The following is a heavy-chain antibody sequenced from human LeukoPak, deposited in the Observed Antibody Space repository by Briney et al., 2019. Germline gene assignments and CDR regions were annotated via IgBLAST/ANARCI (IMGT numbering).Heavy chain of an antibody. J-gene: IGHJ4*02. CDR2: IYYSGST. D-gene: IGHD5-18*01. CDR3: ASLRVYSYGYDC. CDR1: GGSISSYY. V-gene: IGHV4-59*12. Sequence: SETLSLTCTVSGGSISSYYWNWIRQPPGKGLEWIGYIYYSGSTNYNPSLKSRVTLSLDTSKNQFSLKLSSVTAADTAVYYCASLRVYSYGYDCWGQGTLVTVSS.